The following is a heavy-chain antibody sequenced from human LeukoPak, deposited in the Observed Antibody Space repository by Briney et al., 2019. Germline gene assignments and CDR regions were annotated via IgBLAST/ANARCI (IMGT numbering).Heavy chain of an antibody. CDR3: ARVAGSSWSLYYFDY. Sequence: GASVKVSCKASGGTFSSYAISWVRQAPGQGLERMGRIIPILGIANYAQKFQGRVTITADKSTSTAYMELSSLRSEDTAVYYCARVAGSSWSLYYFDYWGQGTLVTVSS. J-gene: IGHJ4*02. D-gene: IGHD6-13*01. CDR2: IIPILGIA. V-gene: IGHV1-69*04. CDR1: GGTFSSYA.